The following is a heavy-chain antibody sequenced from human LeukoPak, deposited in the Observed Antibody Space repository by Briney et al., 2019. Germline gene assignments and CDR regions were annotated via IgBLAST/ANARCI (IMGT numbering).Heavy chain of an antibody. D-gene: IGHD4-17*01. V-gene: IGHV3-48*03. CDR1: GFTFSNYE. CDR3: ARRTTGDDY. J-gene: IGHJ4*02. CDR2: ISSSGLTM. Sequence: GGSLRLSCAASGFTFSNYEMNWVRQAPGRGLEWVSYISSSGLTMYYADSVKGRFTISRDNAKNSLYLQMNSLRAEDTAVYYCARRTTGDDYWVQGTLVTVSS.